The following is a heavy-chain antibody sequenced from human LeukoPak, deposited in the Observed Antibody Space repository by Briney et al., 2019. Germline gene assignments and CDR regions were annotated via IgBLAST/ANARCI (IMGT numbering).Heavy chain of an antibody. CDR3: AKDVEATISSGGYYFDY. CDR1: GFTLSSYA. D-gene: IGHD5-12*01. Sequence: GGSLRLSCAASGFTLSSYAISWVRQAPGKGLEWVSAISGSDGSTHYADSVKGRFTISRDSSSNILYLQMNGLRAEDTALYFCAKDVEATISSGGYYFDYWGQGTLVTVSS. CDR2: ISGSDGST. J-gene: IGHJ4*02. V-gene: IGHV3-23*01.